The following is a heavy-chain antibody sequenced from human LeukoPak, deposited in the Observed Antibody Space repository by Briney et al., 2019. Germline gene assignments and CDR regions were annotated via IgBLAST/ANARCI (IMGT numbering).Heavy chain of an antibody. J-gene: IGHJ6*04. CDR1: GFTFSSYS. CDR3: ASSTSYYYGSGSFYGMDV. Sequence: GGSLRLSCAASGFTFSSYSMNWVRQAPGKGLEWVSSFSSSSSYIYYADSVKGRFTISRDNAKNSLYLQMNSLRAEDTAVYYCASSTSYYYGSGSFYGMDVWGKGTTVTVSS. V-gene: IGHV3-21*01. CDR2: FSSSSSYI. D-gene: IGHD3-10*01.